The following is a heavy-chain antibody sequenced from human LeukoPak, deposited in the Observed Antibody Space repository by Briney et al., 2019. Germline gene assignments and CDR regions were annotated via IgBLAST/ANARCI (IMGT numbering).Heavy chain of an antibody. J-gene: IGHJ3*02. CDR1: GYNFTTYW. CDR2: TYPRDSDT. CDR3: ARPMEMTTITAFDI. D-gene: IGHD5-24*01. V-gene: IGHV5-51*01. Sequence: GESLQISCKGSGYNFTTYWIGWVRPLPGKGLEWMGITYPRDSDTRYSPSFQGRVTMSADKSISTAYLQWNSLKASDTAMYYCARPMEMTTITAFDIWGQGTMVTVSS.